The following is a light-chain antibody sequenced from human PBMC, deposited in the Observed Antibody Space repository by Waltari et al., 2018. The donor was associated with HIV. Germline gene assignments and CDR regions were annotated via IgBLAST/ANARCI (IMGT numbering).Light chain of an antibody. J-gene: IGLJ2*01. CDR2: SST. Sequence: QPVVTHEPSLTVSPGGTVTLPCHSATGPFCSGHYLNWFQQKPGQPPRPLIYSSTRKHPLTPERFSASLVGDRAALTLSNVWPEDQADYYCMLFFRTSYLFGGGTRVTVL. V-gene: IGLV7-43*01. CDR3: MLFFRTSYL. CDR1: TGPFCSGHY.